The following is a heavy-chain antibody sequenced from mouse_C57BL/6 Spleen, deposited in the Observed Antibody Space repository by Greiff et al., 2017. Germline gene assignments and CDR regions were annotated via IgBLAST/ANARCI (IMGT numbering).Heavy chain of an antibody. CDR3: ARAYSNYWYYDV. Sequence: EVQLQQSGPELVKPGASVKISCTASGYTFTDYYMNWVKQSHGKSLEWIGDINPNNGGTSYNQKFKGKATLTVDKSSSTAYMELRSLTSEDSAVYYCARAYSNYWYYDVWGTGTTVTVSS. D-gene: IGHD2-5*01. J-gene: IGHJ1*03. V-gene: IGHV1-26*01. CDR2: INPNNGGT. CDR1: GYTFTDYY.